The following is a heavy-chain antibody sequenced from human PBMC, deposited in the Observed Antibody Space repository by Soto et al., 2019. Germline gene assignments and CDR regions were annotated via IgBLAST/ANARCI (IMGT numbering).Heavy chain of an antibody. CDR2: IYYSGST. CDR1: GGSISSGGYY. Sequence: SETLSLTCTVSGGSISSGGYYWSWIRQHPGKGLEWIGYIYYSGSTYYNPSLKSRVTISVDTSKNQFSLKLSSVTAADTAVYYCASGGVLGYCSSTSCPEGNPYYYGMDVWGQGTTVTVSS. D-gene: IGHD2-2*01. CDR3: ASGGVLGYCSSTSCPEGNPYYYGMDV. V-gene: IGHV4-31*03. J-gene: IGHJ6*02.